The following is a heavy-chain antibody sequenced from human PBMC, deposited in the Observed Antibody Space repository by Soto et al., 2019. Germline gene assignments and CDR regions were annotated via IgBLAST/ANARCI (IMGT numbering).Heavy chain of an antibody. V-gene: IGHV4-39*01. CDR2: VYYNENT. CDR1: GGSISSFTYY. J-gene: IGHJ5*02. CDR3: ARRERYYGSPGWFDP. D-gene: IGHD3-10*01. Sequence: SETLSLTCSVSGGSISSFTYYWGWIRQPPGKGLEWIGTVYYNENTYYNPSLKSRVTITVDTAKNQFSLSLRSVTAADTAMYFCARRERYYGSPGWFDPWGPGTLVTVSS.